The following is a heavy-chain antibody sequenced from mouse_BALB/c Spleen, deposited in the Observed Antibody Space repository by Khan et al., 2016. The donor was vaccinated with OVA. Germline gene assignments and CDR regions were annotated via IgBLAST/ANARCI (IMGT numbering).Heavy chain of an antibody. CDR3: AKNKNGYFDY. Sequence: QVRLQQSGPGLVQPSQSLSITCTVSGFSLTNYGVHWVRQSPGKGLEWLGVIWSGGITDYNETFISRLSISTDNSKSQVFFKRNSLQANDTAIYYCAKNKNGYFDYWGQGTTLTVSS. V-gene: IGHV2-2*02. J-gene: IGHJ2*01. CDR2: IWSGGIT. CDR1: GFSLTNYG. D-gene: IGHD1-1*02.